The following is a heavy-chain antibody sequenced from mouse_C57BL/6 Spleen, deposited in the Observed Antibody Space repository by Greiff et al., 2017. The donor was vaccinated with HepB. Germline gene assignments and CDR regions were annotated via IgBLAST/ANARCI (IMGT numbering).Heavy chain of an antibody. D-gene: IGHD2-5*01. CDR3: ARDRSYYSNYGWYFDV. CDR2: ISDGGSYT. CDR1: GFTFSSYA. V-gene: IGHV5-4*01. Sequence: EVKLVESGGGLVKPGGSLKLSCAASGFTFSSYAMSWVRQTPEKRLEWVATISDGGSYTYYPDNVKGRFTISRDNAKNNLYLQMSHLKSEDTAMYYCARDRSYYSNYGWYFDVWGTGTTVTVSS. J-gene: IGHJ1*03.